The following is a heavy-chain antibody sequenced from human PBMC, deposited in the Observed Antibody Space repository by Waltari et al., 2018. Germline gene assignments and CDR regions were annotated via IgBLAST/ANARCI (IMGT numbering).Heavy chain of an antibody. V-gene: IGHV4-39*07. CDR2: IYYSGST. J-gene: IGHJ6*02. Sequence: QLQLQESGPGLVKPSETLSLTCTVSGGSISSSSYYWGWIRQPPGKGLEWIGSIYYSGSTYYNPSLKSRVTISVDTSKNQFSLKLSSVTAADTAMYYCARYAAAAGTYYYYGMDVWGQGTTVTVSS. D-gene: IGHD6-13*01. CDR3: ARYAAAAGTYYYYGMDV. CDR1: GGSISSSSYY.